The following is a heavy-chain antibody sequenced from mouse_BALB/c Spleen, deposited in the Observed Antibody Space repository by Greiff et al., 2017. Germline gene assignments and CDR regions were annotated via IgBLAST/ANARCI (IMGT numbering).Heavy chain of an antibody. J-gene: IGHJ2*01. V-gene: IGHV5-6*01. Sequence: EVKLVESGGDLVKPGGSLKLSCAASGFTFSSYGMSWVRQTPDKRLEWVATISSGGSYTYYPDSVKGRFTISRDNAKNTLYLQMSSLKSEDTAMYYCARGDYGSLDYWGQGTTLTVSS. CDR3: ARGDYGSLDY. D-gene: IGHD1-1*01. CDR2: ISSGGSYT. CDR1: GFTFSSYG.